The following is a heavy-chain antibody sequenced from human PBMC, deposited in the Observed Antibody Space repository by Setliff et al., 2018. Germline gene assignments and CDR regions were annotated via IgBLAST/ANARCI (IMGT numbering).Heavy chain of an antibody. CDR1: GGSIRSGAYY. J-gene: IGHJ3*02. CDR2: FYGTAST. V-gene: IGHV4-61*09. CDR3: ARDNPTAFDI. Sequence: SETLSLTCTVSGGSIRSGAYYWNWIRQSAGKGLEWIGHFYGTASTNYSPSLKSRLTISVDTWENEVSLKLSSVTAADTAIYYCARDNPTAFDIWGQGTMVTVSS.